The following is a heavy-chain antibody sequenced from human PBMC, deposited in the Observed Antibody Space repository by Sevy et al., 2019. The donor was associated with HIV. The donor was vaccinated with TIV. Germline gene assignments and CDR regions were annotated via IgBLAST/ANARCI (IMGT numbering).Heavy chain of an antibody. V-gene: IGHV3-30-3*01. D-gene: IGHD1-26*01. Sequence: GGSLRLSCAASGFAFSTHAMHWVRQAPGKGLEWVAVISYEGTETFYAASVEGRFTISRDNSKNMLSLQINSLRPEGTAVYYCARDGGYSIKWYPLYWGHGTLVTVCS. CDR3: ARDGGYSIKWYPLY. CDR2: ISYEGTET. CDR1: GFAFSTHA. J-gene: IGHJ4*01.